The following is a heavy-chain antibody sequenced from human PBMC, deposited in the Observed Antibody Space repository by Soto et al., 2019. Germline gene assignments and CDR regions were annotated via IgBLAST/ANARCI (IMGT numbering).Heavy chain of an antibody. J-gene: IGHJ4*02. CDR2: IWYDGSNK. D-gene: IGHD1-26*01. Sequence: GSLRLSCAASGFTFSSYGMHSVRQAPGKGLEWVAVIWYDGSNKYYADSVKGRFTISRDNSKNTLYLQMNSLRAEDTAVYYCARSYSGSYYQIDYWGQGTLVTVSS. V-gene: IGHV3-33*01. CDR3: ARSYSGSYYQIDY. CDR1: GFTFSSYG.